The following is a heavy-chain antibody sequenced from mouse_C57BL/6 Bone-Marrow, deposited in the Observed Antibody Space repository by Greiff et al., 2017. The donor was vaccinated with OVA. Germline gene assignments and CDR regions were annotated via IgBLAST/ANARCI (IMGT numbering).Heavy chain of an antibody. CDR2: IYPRSGNT. V-gene: IGHV1-81*01. CDR3: APYGNYNYAMDY. D-gene: IGHD2-1*01. Sequence: VQLQQSGAELARPGASVKLSCKASGYTFTSYGISWVKQSTGQGLEWIGEIYPRSGNTYYNEKFKGKATLTADKSSSTAYMELRSLTSEDSAVYFCAPYGNYNYAMDYWGQGTSVTVSS. J-gene: IGHJ4*01. CDR1: GYTFTSYG.